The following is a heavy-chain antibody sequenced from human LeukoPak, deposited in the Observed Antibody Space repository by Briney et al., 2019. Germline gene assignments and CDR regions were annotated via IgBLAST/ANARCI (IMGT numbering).Heavy chain of an antibody. CDR2: INWNGGST. Sequence: GGSLRLSCAASGFTFDDYGMSWVRQAPGKGLEWVSGINWNGGSTDYTDSVKGRFTISRDNAKNSLYLQMNSLRAEDTAVYYCAELGITMIGGVWGKGTTVTISS. V-gene: IGHV3-20*04. D-gene: IGHD3-10*02. CDR1: GFTFDDYG. J-gene: IGHJ6*04. CDR3: AELGITMIGGV.